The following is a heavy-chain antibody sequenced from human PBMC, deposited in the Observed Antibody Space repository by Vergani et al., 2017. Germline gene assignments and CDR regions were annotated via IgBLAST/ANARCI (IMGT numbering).Heavy chain of an antibody. J-gene: IGHJ4*02. CDR2: ISGSGGST. CDR3: AKGSGYRNSDIDY. Sequence: EVQLVESGGGVVRPGGSLRLSCAASGFTFDDYGMSWVRQAPGKGLEWVSAISGSGGSTYYADSVKGRFTISRDNSKNTLYLQMNSLRAEDTAVYYCAKGSGYRNSDIDYWGQGTLVTVSS. V-gene: IGHV3-23*04. CDR1: GFTFDDYG. D-gene: IGHD3-22*01.